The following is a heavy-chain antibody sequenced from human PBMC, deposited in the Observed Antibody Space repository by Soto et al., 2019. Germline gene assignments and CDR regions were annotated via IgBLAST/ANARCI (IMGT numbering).Heavy chain of an antibody. J-gene: IGHJ4*02. D-gene: IGHD3-10*01. Sequence: VQLVESGGGVVQPGRSLRLSCAASGFTFSSYGMHWVRQAPGKGLEWVAVISYDGSNKYYADSVKGRFTISRDNSKNTLYLQMNSLRAEDTAVYYCAKDETMVRGVIILFSWGYWGQGTLVTVSS. CDR1: GFTFSSYG. CDR3: AKDETMVRGVIILFSWGY. V-gene: IGHV3-30*18. CDR2: ISYDGSNK.